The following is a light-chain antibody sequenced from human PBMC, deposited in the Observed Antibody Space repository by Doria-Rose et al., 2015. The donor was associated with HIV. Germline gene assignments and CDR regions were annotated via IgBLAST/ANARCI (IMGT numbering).Light chain of an antibody. J-gene: IGKJ1*01. CDR3: HQYASSRT. Sequence: EIVLTQSPGTLSLSPGERATLSCRASQSVSANYLAWYQQRPGQSPRLLIYGASSSATDIPDRISGSGSGTDFTLTISRLEPEDSAVYYCHQYASSRTFGQGTKVEIK. CDR1: QSVSANY. CDR2: GAS. V-gene: IGKV3-20*01.